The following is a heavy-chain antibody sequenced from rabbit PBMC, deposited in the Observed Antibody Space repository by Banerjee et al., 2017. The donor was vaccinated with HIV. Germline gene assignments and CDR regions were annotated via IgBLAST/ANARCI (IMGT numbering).Heavy chain of an antibody. J-gene: IGHJ4*01. D-gene: IGHD6-1*01. V-gene: IGHV1S45*01. CDR3: ARSGYADYGGATGLDL. CDR1: GIDFSSYG. CDR2: IYAGSSGST. Sequence: QEQLVESGGGLVQPGGSLKLSCKASGIDFSSYGVSWVRQAPGKGLEWIACIYAGSSGSTYYASWAKGRFTISETSSTTVTLQMTSLTAADTATYFCARSGYADYGGATGLDLWGPGTLVTVS.